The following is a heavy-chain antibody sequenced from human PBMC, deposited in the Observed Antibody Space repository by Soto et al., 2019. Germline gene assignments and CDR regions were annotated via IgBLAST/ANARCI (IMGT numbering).Heavy chain of an antibody. CDR3: ATSVNSAMAFDY. CDR1: GYTFTNDY. Sequence: RASVKVSCKASGYTFTNDYIHWVRQAPGQGREWMGIINPNGGITTYAQKFRAGFTMTRDTSTSTVYLELSSLRSEDSAIYYCATSVNSAMAFDYWGQGTLVTVSS. D-gene: IGHD5-18*01. V-gene: IGHV1-46*01. CDR2: INPNGGIT. J-gene: IGHJ4*02.